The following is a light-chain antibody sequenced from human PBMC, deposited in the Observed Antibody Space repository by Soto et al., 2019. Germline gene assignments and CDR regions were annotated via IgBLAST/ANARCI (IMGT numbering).Light chain of an antibody. V-gene: IGKV1-39*01. CDR3: KQSYSTLSIS. CDR2: AAS. Sequence: DIQMTQSPSSLSASVGDRVTITCRASESISRHLNWYQQKPGKAPNLLIYAASTLQNGVPSRCSGSGSGTDFTLTISSLQPEDFATYYCKQSYSTLSISFGQGTRLEIK. CDR1: ESISRH. J-gene: IGKJ5*01.